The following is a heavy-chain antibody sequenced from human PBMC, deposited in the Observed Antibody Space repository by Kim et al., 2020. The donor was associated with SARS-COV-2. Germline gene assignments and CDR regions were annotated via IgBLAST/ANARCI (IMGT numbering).Heavy chain of an antibody. J-gene: IGHJ4*02. V-gene: IGHV1-3*01. CDR2: INAGNGNT. D-gene: IGHD3-16*02. Sequence: ASVKVSCKASGYTFTSYAMHWVRQAPGQRLEWMGWINAGNGNTKYSQKFQGRVTITRDTSASTAYMELSSLRSEDTAVYYCARGVFSRYYDYVWGSYRYPEYYFDYWGQGTLVTVSS. CDR3: ARGVFSRYYDYVWGSYRYPEYYFDY. CDR1: GYTFTSYA.